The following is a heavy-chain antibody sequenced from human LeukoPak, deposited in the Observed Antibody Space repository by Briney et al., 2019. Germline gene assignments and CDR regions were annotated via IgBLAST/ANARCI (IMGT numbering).Heavy chain of an antibody. CDR3: ARAVAGTDEIDS. J-gene: IGHJ4*02. D-gene: IGHD6-19*01. CDR2: IGSGGDT. Sequence: PGGSLRLSCAGSGFSFSTYDMLWVRQAPGKGLEWVSAIGSGGDTYYAGSVKGRFTISRESAKNPFYLQMNSLNAGDTAVYFCARAVAGTDEIDSWGQGTLVTVSS. V-gene: IGHV3-13*01. CDR1: GFSFSTYD.